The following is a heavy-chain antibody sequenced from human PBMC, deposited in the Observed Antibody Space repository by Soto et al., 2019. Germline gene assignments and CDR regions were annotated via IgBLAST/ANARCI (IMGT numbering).Heavy chain of an antibody. Sequence: QVQLQESGPGLVKPSQTLSLTCTISGASISSGAYYWSWTRQHPGTGLEWIGYIDSNGNTYYSPSLKSRFIISLDTSKNQCSRKLSSVTAADTAVYYGARVVCSGCTCRRIGWFDPWGQGTLVTVSA. CDR2: IDSNGNT. V-gene: IGHV4-31*03. CDR1: GASISSGAYY. J-gene: IGHJ5*02. CDR3: ARVVCSGCTCRRIGWFDP. D-gene: IGHD2-15*01.